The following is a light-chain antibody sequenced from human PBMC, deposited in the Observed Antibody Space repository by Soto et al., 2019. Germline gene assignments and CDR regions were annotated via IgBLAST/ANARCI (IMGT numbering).Light chain of an antibody. V-gene: IGLV2-14*03. J-gene: IGLJ2*01. CDR1: SGDVGGYNY. CDR2: DVS. CDR3: SSYRSSSLV. Sequence: QLVLTQPASVSGSPGQSITISCTGTSGDVGGYNYVSWYQQQAGKAPKLMIYDVSNRPSGVSNRFSGSKSGNTASLTISGLQTDDEADYYCSSYRSSSLVFGGGTKLTVL.